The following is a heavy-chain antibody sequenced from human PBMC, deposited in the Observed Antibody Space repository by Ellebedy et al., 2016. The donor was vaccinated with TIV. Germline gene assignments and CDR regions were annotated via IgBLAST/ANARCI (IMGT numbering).Heavy chain of an antibody. CDR2: ISYDGSNK. J-gene: IGHJ5*02. V-gene: IGHV3-30-3*02. D-gene: IGHD6-13*01. CDR3: AKTLLYKSSWYVGANWFDP. CDR1: GFTFSSYA. Sequence: GESLKISXAASGFTFSSYAMHWVRQAPGKGLEWVAVISYDGSNKYYADSVKGRFTISRDNSKNTLYLQMNSLRAEDTAVYYCAKTLLYKSSWYVGANWFDPWGQGTLVTVSS.